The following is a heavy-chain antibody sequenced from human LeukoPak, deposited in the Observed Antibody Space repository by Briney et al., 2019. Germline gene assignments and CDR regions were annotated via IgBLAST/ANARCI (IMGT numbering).Heavy chain of an antibody. CDR1: GYTFSSYG. J-gene: IGHJ5*02. D-gene: IGHD6-13*01. Sequence: ASVKVSCKASGYTFSSYGISWVRQVPGQGLEWMGWIATYNGNSKYAQKVQGRVTMTTDTSTTTAYMELRTLRSDDTAVYYCARDMVGLAANGNWFDPWGQGTLVPVSS. CDR3: ARDMVGLAANGNWFDP. CDR2: IATYNGNS. V-gene: IGHV1-18*01.